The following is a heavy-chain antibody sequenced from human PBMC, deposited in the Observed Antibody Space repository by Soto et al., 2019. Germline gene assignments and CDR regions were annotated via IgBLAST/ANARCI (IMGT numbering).Heavy chain of an antibody. D-gene: IGHD2-21*02. V-gene: IGHV1-69*02. CDR3: ASLVVVTAVGGAFDI. CDR2: IIPILGIA. Sequence: ASVKVSCKASGGTFSSYTISWVRQAPGQGLEWMGRIIPILGIANYAQKFQGRVTITADESTSTAYMELSSLRSEDTAVYYCASLVVVTAVGGAFDIWGQGTMVTVSS. J-gene: IGHJ3*02. CDR1: GGTFSSYT.